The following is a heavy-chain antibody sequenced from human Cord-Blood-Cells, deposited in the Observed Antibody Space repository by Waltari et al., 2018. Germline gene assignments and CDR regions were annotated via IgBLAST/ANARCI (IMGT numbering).Heavy chain of an antibody. CDR2: IWYDGSNK. CDR3: ARLNFDY. CDR1: GFTFSSYG. V-gene: IGHV3-33*01. Sequence: QVQLVASGGGVVQPGRSLRLSCAASGFTFSSYGMHWVRQAPGKGLEWVAGIWYDGSNKDDADSVKGRFTIARDNSKNTLYLQMNSLRAEDTAVYYCARLNFDYWGQGTLVTVSS. J-gene: IGHJ4*02.